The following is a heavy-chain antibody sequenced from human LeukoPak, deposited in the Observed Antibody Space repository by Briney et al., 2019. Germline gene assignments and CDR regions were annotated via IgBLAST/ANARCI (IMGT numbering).Heavy chain of an antibody. CDR2: INPSGGNT. Sequence: ASVKVSCKTSGYRFITFGINWVRQAPGQGLEWMGIINPSGGNTNYAQKFQGRITMTTDTSTRTVYMELSSLRSEDTAVYYCARDRISGLRLIGSFFPLDYWGQGTLVTVSS. D-gene: IGHD5-12*01. V-gene: IGHV1-46*01. CDR3: ARDRISGLRLIGSFFPLDY. J-gene: IGHJ4*02. CDR1: GYRFITFG.